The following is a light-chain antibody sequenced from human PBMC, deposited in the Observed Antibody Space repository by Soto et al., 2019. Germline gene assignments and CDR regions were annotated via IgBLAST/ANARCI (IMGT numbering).Light chain of an antibody. CDR2: EGS. CDR3: CSYAGSSLYV. V-gene: IGLV2-23*01. Sequence: QSVLTRPASVSGSPGRSITISCTGTSSDVGSYNLVSWYQQHPGKAPKLMIYEGSKRPSGVSNRFSGSKSGNTASLTISGLQAEDEADYYCCSYAGSSLYVFGTGTKVTVL. CDR1: SSDVGSYNL. J-gene: IGLJ1*01.